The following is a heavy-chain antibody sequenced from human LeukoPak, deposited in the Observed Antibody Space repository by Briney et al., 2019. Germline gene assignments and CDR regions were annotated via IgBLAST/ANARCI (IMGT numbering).Heavy chain of an antibody. CDR2: INHSGST. V-gene: IGHV4-34*01. Sequence: SETLSLTCAVYGVSFSGYYWSWIRQSPGQGLEWIGEINHSGSTNYNPSLKSRVTISVDTSKNQFSLKLSSVTAADTAVYYCARAQGATRGFHWFDPWGQGTLVTVSS. D-gene: IGHD5-12*01. CDR3: ARAQGATRGFHWFDP. J-gene: IGHJ5*02. CDR1: GVSFSGYY.